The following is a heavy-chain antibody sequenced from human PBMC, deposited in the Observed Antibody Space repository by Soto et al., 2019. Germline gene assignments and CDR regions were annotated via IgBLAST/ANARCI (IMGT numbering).Heavy chain of an antibody. V-gene: IGHV4-34*01. CDR3: ARSPDYGGNPGAFDY. D-gene: IGHD4-17*01. Sequence: QVQLQQWGAGLLKPSETLSLTCAVYGGSFSGYYWSWIRQPPGKGLEWIGEINHSGSTNYNPSLKSRVTISVDTSKNQFSLKLSSVTAADTAVYYCARSPDYGGNPGAFDYWGQGTLVTVSS. J-gene: IGHJ4*02. CDR1: GGSFSGYY. CDR2: INHSGST.